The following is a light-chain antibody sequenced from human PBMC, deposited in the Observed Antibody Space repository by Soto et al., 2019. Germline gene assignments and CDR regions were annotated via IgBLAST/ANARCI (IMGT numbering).Light chain of an antibody. V-gene: IGKV3-20*01. CDR1: QSVSSSY. CDR2: GAS. J-gene: IGKJ3*01. CDR3: QQYGSSPGFT. Sequence: EIVLTQSPGTLSLSPGERATISCRASQSVSSSYLAWYQQKPGQAPRLLIYGASSRATGIPDRFSGSGSGTDFTLSISRLEPEDFAVYYCQQYGSSPGFTFCRGTKVDIK.